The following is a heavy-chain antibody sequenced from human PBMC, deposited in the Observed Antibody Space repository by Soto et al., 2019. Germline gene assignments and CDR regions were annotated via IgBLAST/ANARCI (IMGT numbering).Heavy chain of an antibody. D-gene: IGHD3-3*01. CDR3: ARGNTIFGVVNTWFAP. J-gene: IGHJ5*02. CDR1: GGSVSSGSYY. Sequence: SETLSLTCTVSGGSVSSGSYYWSWIRQPPGKGLEWIGYIYYSGSTNYNPSLKSRVTISVDTSKNQFSLKLSSVTAADTAVYYCARGNTIFGVVNTWFAPWGQGTLVTVSS. V-gene: IGHV4-61*01. CDR2: IYYSGST.